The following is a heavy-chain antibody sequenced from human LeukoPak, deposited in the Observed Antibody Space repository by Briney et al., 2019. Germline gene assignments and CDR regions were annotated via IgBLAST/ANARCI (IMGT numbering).Heavy chain of an antibody. V-gene: IGHV4-4*07. CDR3: AKNSYSSSWYGY. D-gene: IGHD6-13*01. CDR1: GGFISSYY. Sequence: SETLSLTCTVSGGFISSYYWSWIRQPAGKGLEWIGRIYTSGSTNYNPSLKSRVTMSVDTSKNQFSLKLSSVTAADTAVYYCAKNSYSSSWYGYWGQGTLVTVSS. CDR2: IYTSGST. J-gene: IGHJ4*02.